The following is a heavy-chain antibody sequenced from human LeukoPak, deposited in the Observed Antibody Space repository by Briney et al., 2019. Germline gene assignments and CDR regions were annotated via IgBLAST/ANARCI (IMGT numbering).Heavy chain of an antibody. J-gene: IGHJ4*02. CDR2: ISYSGST. CDR1: GGSISSSSYF. CDR3: ARVAVRGVIRYYFDY. Sequence: PSETLSLTCTVSGGSISSSSYFWGWIRQPPGQGLEWIGSISYSGSTYHNPSLKSRVTISADTSKNQFSLKLSSVTAADTAVYYCARVAVRGVIRYYFDYWGQGTLVTVSS. D-gene: IGHD3-10*01. V-gene: IGHV4-39*07.